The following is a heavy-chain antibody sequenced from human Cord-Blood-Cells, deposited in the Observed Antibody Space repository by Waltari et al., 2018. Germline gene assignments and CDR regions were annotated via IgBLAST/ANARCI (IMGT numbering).Heavy chain of an antibody. J-gene: IGHJ4*02. CDR1: GFTFSSYA. Sequence: QVQLVESGGGVVQPGRSLRLSCAASGFTFSSYAMNWVRQAPGKGLEWVAVISYDGSNKYYADSVKGRFTISRDNSKNTLYLQMNSLRAEDTAVYYCARDSGYSYGPFDYWGQGTLVTVSS. CDR2: ISYDGSNK. CDR3: ARDSGYSYGPFDY. D-gene: IGHD5-18*01. V-gene: IGHV3-30-3*01.